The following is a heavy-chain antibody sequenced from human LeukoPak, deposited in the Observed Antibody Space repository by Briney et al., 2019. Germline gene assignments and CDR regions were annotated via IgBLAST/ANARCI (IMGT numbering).Heavy chain of an antibody. D-gene: IGHD2-15*01. CDR3: ERGLRHYCSGGSCYVY. CDR1: GYTFSSYG. J-gene: IGHJ4*02. V-gene: IGHV1-18*01. CDR2: ISAYNGNT. Sequence: ASVKVSCKASGYTFSSYGISWVRQAPGQGLEWMGWISAYNGNTNYAQKLQGRVTMTTDTSTSTAYMELSSLRSEDTAVYYCERGLRHYCSGGSCYVYWGQGTLVTVSS.